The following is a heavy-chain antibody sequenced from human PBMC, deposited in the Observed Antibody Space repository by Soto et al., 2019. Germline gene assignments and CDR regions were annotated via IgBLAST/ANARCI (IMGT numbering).Heavy chain of an antibody. D-gene: IGHD4-17*01. CDR1: GGSISSSSYY. CDR2: IYYSGST. V-gene: IGHV4-39*01. J-gene: IGHJ4*02. CDR3: ANGDYALGNDF. Sequence: SETLSLTCTVSGGSISSSSYYWGWIRQPPGKGLEWIGSIYYSGSTYYNPSLKSRVTISVDTSKNQFSLKLSSVTAADTAVYYCANGDYALGNDFWGQGILVTVSS.